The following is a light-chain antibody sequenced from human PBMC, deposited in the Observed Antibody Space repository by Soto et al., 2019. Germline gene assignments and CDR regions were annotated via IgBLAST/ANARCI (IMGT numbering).Light chain of an antibody. CDR3: QQYNSYST. V-gene: IGKV1-5*01. J-gene: IGKJ1*01. CDR2: DAS. CDR1: QSISNW. Sequence: DIRITQSPSTLSAYVGDRVTITFRASQSISNWLAWYQQKPGKAPKLLIYDASSLGSGVPSRFSGGGFGTEFTLTISSLQPDDFGTYYCQQYNSYSTFGQGTKV.